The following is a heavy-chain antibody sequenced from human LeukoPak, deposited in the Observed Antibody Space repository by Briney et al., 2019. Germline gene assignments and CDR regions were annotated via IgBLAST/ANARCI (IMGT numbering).Heavy chain of an antibody. CDR3: AKNSGSYYYYYGMDV. V-gene: IGHV3-23*01. J-gene: IGHJ6*02. CDR2: ISGSGGST. D-gene: IGHD1-26*01. Sequence: PGGSLRLSCAASGFTFSSYAMSWVRQAPGKGLEWVSAISGSGGSTYYADSVKGRFTISRDNSKNTLYLQMNSLRAEDTAVYYCAKNSGSYYYYYGMDVWGQGTTVTVSS. CDR1: GFTFSSYA.